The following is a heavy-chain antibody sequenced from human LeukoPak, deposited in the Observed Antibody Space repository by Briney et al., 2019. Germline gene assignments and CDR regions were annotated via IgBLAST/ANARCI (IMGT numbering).Heavy chain of an antibody. Sequence: SETLSLTCTVSGGSISSSDYYWSWIRQPPGKGLEWIGYIYYSGRTHYNPSLKSRVTISVDTSKNQFSLKLSSVTAADTAVYYCAREVDYGDHGWFDPWGQGTLVTVSS. CDR1: GGSISSSDYY. D-gene: IGHD4-17*01. CDR2: IYYSGRT. J-gene: IGHJ5*02. V-gene: IGHV4-30-4*01. CDR3: AREVDYGDHGWFDP.